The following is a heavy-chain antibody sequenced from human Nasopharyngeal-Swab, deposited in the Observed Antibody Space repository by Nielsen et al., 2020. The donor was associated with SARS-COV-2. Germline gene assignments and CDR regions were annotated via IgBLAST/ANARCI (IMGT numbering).Heavy chain of an antibody. V-gene: IGHV7-4-1*01. Sequence: WVRQAPGQGLEWMGWINTNSGNPSYAQGFTGRFVFSLDTSVNTAYLHISGLETQDTATYFCAKKGGGSSDVSGYSNWFDSWGQGTLVTVSS. D-gene: IGHD5-12*01. J-gene: IGHJ5*01. CDR2: INTNSGNP. CDR3: AKKGGGSSDVSGYSNWFDS.